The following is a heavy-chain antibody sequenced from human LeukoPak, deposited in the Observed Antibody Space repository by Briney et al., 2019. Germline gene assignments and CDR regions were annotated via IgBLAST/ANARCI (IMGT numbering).Heavy chain of an antibody. V-gene: IGHV3-30*18. CDR1: GFTFSSNG. Sequence: GGSLRLSCAASGFTFSSNGMHWVRQAPGKGLEWVAVISYDGSSKYCADSVKGRFTISRDNSKNTVYLQMNSLRVEDTAVHYCAKDLSSSWSFDSWGQGTLVTVSS. J-gene: IGHJ4*02. D-gene: IGHD6-13*01. CDR3: AKDLSSSWSFDS. CDR2: ISYDGSSK.